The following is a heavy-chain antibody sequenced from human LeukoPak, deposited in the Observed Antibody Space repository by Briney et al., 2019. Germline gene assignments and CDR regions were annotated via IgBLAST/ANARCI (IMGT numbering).Heavy chain of an antibody. V-gene: IGHV4-4*07. D-gene: IGHD2-15*01. J-gene: IGHJ4*02. CDR3: ARDSVAATPFDY. Sequence: SETLSLTCTVSGGSISSYYWSWIRQPAGKGLEWIGRIYTSGSTNYNPSLKSRVTMSVDTSTNQFSLKLSSVTAADTAVYYCARDSVAATPFDYWGQGTLVTVSS. CDR2: IYTSGST. CDR1: GGSISSYY.